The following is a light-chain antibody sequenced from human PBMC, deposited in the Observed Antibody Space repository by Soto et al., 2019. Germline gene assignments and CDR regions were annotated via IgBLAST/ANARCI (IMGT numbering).Light chain of an antibody. V-gene: IGKV3-15*01. Sequence: EIVMAQSPATLSVPPGERATLSCRASQSISNNLAWYQQKPGQAPRLLIYGASTRATGIPARFSGSGSWTEFTLTISSLQSEDFAVYFCQQYNNWPLTFGGGTKVEIK. J-gene: IGKJ4*01. CDR1: QSISNN. CDR3: QQYNNWPLT. CDR2: GAS.